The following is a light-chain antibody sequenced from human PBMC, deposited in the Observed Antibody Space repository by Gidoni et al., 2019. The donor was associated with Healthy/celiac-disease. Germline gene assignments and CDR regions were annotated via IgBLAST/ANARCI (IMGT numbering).Light chain of an antibody. CDR2: AAS. Sequence: AIRMTQSPSSFSASTGDRVTITCRASQGISSYLAWYQQKPWKAPKLLIYAASTLQSGVPSRFSGSGSGTDFTLTISCLQAEDFATYYCQQYYSYRTFGQGTKVEIK. V-gene: IGKV1-8*01. J-gene: IGKJ1*01. CDR1: QGISSY. CDR3: QQYYSYRT.